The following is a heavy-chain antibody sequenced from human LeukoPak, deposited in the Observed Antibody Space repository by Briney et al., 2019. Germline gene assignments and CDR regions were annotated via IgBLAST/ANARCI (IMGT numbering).Heavy chain of an antibody. V-gene: IGHV3-23*01. CDR2: ISGSGRGGRT. D-gene: IGHD2-15*01. CDR3: AKSGLNRFDY. CDR1: GFTFSSYS. J-gene: IGHJ4*02. Sequence: GGSLRLSCAASGFTFSSYSMNWVRQAPGKGLEWVSNISGSGRGGRTYYADSVKGRFTISRDNSKNTLYLQMSSLRAEDTAVYYCAKSGLNRFDYWGQGTLVTVSS.